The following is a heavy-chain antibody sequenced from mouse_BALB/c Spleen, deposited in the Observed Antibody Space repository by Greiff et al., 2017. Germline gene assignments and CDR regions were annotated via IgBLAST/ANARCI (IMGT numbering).Heavy chain of an antibody. CDR1: GYTFTDYE. J-gene: IGHJ2*01. D-gene: IGHD2-2*01. Sequence: VQLQQSGAELVRPGASVTLSCKASGYTFTDYEMHWVKQTPVHGLEWIGAIDPETGGTAYNQKFKGKATLTADKSSSTAYMELRSLTSEDSAVYYYTRYGYDYWGQGTTLTVSS. CDR2: IDPETGGT. V-gene: IGHV1-15*01. CDR3: TRYGYDY.